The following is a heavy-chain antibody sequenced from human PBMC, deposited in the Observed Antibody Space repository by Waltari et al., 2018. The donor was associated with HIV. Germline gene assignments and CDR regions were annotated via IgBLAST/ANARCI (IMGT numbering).Heavy chain of an antibody. V-gene: IGHV1-46*01. CDR1: GYTFTSYY. J-gene: IGHJ3*02. D-gene: IGHD3-22*01. CDR3: AREIDYYDSSGYTMIAFDI. Sequence: QVQLVQSGAEVKKPGASVKVSCKASGYTFTSYYMHWVRQAPGQGLEWMGIINPSGGSTSYAQKFQGRVTMTRDTSTSTVYMELSSLRSEDTAVYYCAREIDYYDSSGYTMIAFDIWGQGTMVTVSS. CDR2: INPSGGST.